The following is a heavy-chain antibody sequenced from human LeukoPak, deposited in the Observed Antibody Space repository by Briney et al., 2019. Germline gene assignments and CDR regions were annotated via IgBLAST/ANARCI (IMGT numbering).Heavy chain of an antibody. D-gene: IGHD1/OR15-1a*01. CDR1: GGSISSYY. CDR3: ARRTSKDAFDI. V-gene: IGHV4-59*01. J-gene: IGHJ3*02. CDR2: IYYSGST. Sequence: PSETLSLTCTVSGGSISSYYWSWIRQPPGKGLEWIGYIYYSGSTNYNPSLKSRVTISVDTSKNQFSLKLSSVTAADTAVYYCARRTSKDAFDIWGQGTMVTVSS.